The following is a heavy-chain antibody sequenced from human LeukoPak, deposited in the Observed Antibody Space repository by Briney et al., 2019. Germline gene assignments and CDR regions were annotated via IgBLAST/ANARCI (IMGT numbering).Heavy chain of an antibody. J-gene: IGHJ4*02. Sequence: PGGSLRLSXAASGFTFSDYYMSWIRQAPGKGLEWVSYISSSGSTIYYADSVKGRFTISRDNAKNSLYLQMNSLRAEVTAVYYCARDYVDYYDSSGSIYWGKGTLVTVSS. CDR2: ISSSGSTI. V-gene: IGHV3-11*04. CDR1: GFTFSDYY. CDR3: ARDYVDYYDSSGSIY. D-gene: IGHD3-22*01.